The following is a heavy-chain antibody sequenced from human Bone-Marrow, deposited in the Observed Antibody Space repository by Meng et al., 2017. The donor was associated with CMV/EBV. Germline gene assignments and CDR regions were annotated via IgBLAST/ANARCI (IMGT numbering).Heavy chain of an antibody. D-gene: IGHD2-2*01. CDR1: GYTFTSYG. CDR2: ISAYNGNT. V-gene: IGHV1-18*01. Sequence: SVKVSCQASGYTFTSYGISWVRQAPGQGLEWMGWISAYNGNTNYAQKLQGRVTMTTDTSTSTAYMELRSLRSDDTAVYYCARESPYCSSTSCSNFDYWGQGTLVTVSS. J-gene: IGHJ4*02. CDR3: ARESPYCSSTSCSNFDY.